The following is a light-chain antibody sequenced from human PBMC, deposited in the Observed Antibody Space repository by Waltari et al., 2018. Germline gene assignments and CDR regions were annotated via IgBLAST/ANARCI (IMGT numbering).Light chain of an antibody. V-gene: IGLV1-51*01. CDR2: SNI. CDR3: ATWDRILSAVI. CDR1: TSNIGENY. Sequence: QSVLTQPPSVSAAPGQQVTISCSGSTSNIGENYVSWYQRLPGKDPRLLIFSNIDRPSGIPDRFYGSKSDTSATLGITGLQTGDEADYYCATWDRILSAVIIGGGTKLTVL. J-gene: IGLJ2*01.